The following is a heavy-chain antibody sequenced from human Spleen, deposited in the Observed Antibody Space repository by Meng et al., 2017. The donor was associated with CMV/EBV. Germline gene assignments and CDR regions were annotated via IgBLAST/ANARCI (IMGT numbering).Heavy chain of an antibody. CDR2: INHSGST. V-gene: IGHV4-34*01. Sequence: GSLRLSCAVYGGSFSGYYWSWIRQPPGKGLEWIGEINHSGSTNYNPSLKSRVTISVDTSKNQFSLKLSSVTAADTAVYYCARGAYCSSTSCYRYYFDYWGQGTLVTVSS. CDR3: ARGAYCSSTSCYRYYFDY. CDR1: GGSFSGYY. J-gene: IGHJ4*02. D-gene: IGHD2-2*01.